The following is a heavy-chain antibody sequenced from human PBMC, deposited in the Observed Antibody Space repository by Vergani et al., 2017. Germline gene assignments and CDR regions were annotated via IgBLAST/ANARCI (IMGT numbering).Heavy chain of an antibody. CDR3: ARHLAGGIAVAGTTPYYYGMDV. D-gene: IGHD6-19*01. CDR2: IYPGDSDT. V-gene: IGHV5-51*01. Sequence: VQLVQSGAEVKKPGESLKISCKGSGYSFTSYWIGWVRQMPGKGLEWMGIIYPGDSDTRYSPSFQGQVTISADKSISTAYLQWSSLKASDTAMYYCARHLAGGIAVAGTTPYYYGMDVWGQGTTVTVSS. J-gene: IGHJ6*02. CDR1: GYSFTSYW.